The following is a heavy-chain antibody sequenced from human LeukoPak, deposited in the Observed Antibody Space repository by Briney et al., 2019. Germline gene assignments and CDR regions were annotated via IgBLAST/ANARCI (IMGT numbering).Heavy chain of an antibody. J-gene: IGHJ4*02. CDR3: ARMYSGTSYYFDY. D-gene: IGHD1-26*01. CDR2: FSYSGST. CDR1: GVSISTYY. Sequence: SETLSLTCSVSGVSISTYYWIWIRQPPAKGLEWMGFFSYSGSTKYNPPLKSRVTMSVDTSKNQFPLKLNSVTAADTAVYYCARMYSGTSYYFDYWGQGTLVTVSS. V-gene: IGHV4-59*01.